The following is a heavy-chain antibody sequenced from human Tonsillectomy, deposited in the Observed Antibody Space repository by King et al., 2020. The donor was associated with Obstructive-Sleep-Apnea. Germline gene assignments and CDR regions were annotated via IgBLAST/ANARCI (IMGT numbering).Heavy chain of an antibody. D-gene: IGHD6-19*01. CDR1: GGSISSHY. Sequence: QLQESGPGLVKPSETLSITCAVSGGSISSHYWSWIRQPPGKGLEWIGYINYSGSTNYNPSLKSRVTISLDKSKNQFSLRLRSVTAADTAVYYCARLRSVAGTRTPSFDVWGQGPLVTVSS. J-gene: IGHJ3*01. CDR2: INYSGST. CDR3: ARLRSVAGTRTPSFDV. V-gene: IGHV4-59*08.